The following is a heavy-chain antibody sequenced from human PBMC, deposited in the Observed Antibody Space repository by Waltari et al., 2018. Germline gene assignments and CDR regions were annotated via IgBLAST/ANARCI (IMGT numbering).Heavy chain of an antibody. CDR2: IYHSGST. V-gene: IGHV4-38-2*01. D-gene: IGHD3-3*01. CDR1: GYSISSGYY. J-gene: IGHJ5*02. Sequence: QVQLQESGPGLVKPSETLSLTCAVSGYSISSGYYWGWIRQPPGQGLEWIGSIYHSGSTYYNPSLKSRVTISVDTSKNQFSLKLSSVTAADTAVYYCARGLEVTIFGVVIYPRNWFDPWGQGTLVTVSS. CDR3: ARGLEVTIFGVVIYPRNWFDP.